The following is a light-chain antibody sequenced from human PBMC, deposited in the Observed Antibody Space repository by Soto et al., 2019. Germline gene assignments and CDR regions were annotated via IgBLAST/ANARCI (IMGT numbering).Light chain of an antibody. Sequence: SYDLTQPPSVSVAPRQTARIACEGNSIRSNSVHWYHQKPGQAPVLLVFEQSDRPSGIPERFSASKSGNTATLTISRVEAGDEADYYCQVWDSSRHVLFGGGTKVTVL. J-gene: IGLJ2*01. CDR2: EQS. V-gene: IGLV3-21*02. CDR3: QVWDSSRHVL. CDR1: SIRSNS.